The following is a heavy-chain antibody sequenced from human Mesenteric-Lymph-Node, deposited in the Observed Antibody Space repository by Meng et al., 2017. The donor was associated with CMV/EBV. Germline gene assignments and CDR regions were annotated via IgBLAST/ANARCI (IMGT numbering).Heavy chain of an antibody. J-gene: IGHJ6*02. Sequence: SLKISCAASGFTFDDYAMHWVRQAPGKGLEWVSGISWNSGSIGYANSVKGRFTISRDNAENSLYLQMNSLRVEDTALYYCVKGTAVIYYYYGMVVWGQGTAVTVSS. CDR1: GFTFDDYA. V-gene: IGHV3-9*01. D-gene: IGHD4-11*01. CDR3: VKGTAVIYYYYGMVV. CDR2: ISWNSGSI.